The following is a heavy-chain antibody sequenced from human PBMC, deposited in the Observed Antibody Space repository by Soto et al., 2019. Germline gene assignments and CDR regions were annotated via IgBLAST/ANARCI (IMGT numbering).Heavy chain of an antibody. V-gene: IGHV1-18*04. Sequence: ASVEVSCKASGYSFTSYGISWVRQAPGQGLEWMGWISAYNGNTNYEQKFQGRVAMTTDTSTNTAYLELRTLRSDDAAVYYCARDPPITGRLRGTPLMAVWGQGTTVTVSS. CDR1: GYSFTSYG. CDR3: ARDPPITGRLRGTPLMAV. J-gene: IGHJ6*02. D-gene: IGHD1-20*01. CDR2: ISAYNGNT.